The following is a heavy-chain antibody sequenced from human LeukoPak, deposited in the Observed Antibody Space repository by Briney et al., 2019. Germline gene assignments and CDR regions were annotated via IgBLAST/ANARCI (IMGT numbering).Heavy chain of an antibody. V-gene: IGHV3-53*01. Sequence: GGSLRLSCAASGFTVSSNYMTWVRQAPGKGLEWVSVLYSGGDTYYADSVKGRFTISRDNSKNTLYLQMNSLRAEDTAVYYCARDMMGYDSSGYYQDGDAFDIWGQGTMVTVSS. CDR1: GFTVSSNY. D-gene: IGHD3-22*01. CDR2: LYSGGDT. CDR3: ARDMMGYDSSGYYQDGDAFDI. J-gene: IGHJ3*02.